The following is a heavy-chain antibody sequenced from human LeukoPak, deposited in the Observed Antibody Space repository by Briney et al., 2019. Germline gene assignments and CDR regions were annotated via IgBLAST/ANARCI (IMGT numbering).Heavy chain of an antibody. CDR1: GGSISTSAFY. Sequence: SETLSLTCTVSGGSISTSAFYWGWIRQPPGKGLEWIGSIYDSGNEFYNPSLRSRVTISADTSKNQFSLKLNSVTAADTAMYYCARQISDYYYYYMDVWGEGITVTVSS. D-gene: IGHD2/OR15-2a*01. CDR2: IYDSGNE. J-gene: IGHJ6*03. CDR3: ARQISDYYYYYMDV. V-gene: IGHV4-39*01.